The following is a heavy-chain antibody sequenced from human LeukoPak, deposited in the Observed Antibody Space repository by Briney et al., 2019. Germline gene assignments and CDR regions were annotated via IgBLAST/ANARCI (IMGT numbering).Heavy chain of an antibody. CDR1: GYSFTSYW. J-gene: IGHJ4*02. CDR3: ARLAYCGGDCYLYFDY. V-gene: IGHV5-51*01. Sequence: GESLKISCQGSGYSFTSYWIGWVRQMPGKGLEWMGIIYPGGSDTRYSPSFQGQVTISADRSISTAYLQWSSLKASDTAKYYCARLAYCGGDCYLYFDYWGQGTLVTVSS. CDR2: IYPGGSDT. D-gene: IGHD2-21*01.